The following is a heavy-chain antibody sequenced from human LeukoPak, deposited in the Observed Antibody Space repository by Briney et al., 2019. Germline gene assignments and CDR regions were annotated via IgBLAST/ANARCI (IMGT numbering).Heavy chain of an antibody. CDR1: GFTFSNYN. CDR2: ISSRGSYI. CDR3: ARGYGSSWYDLYYFDY. Sequence: GGSLRLSCAASGFTFSNYNINWVRQAPGKGLEWVSSISSRGSYIYYADSVKGRFAISADNAMNSLYLQMNSLRAEDTAVYYCARGYGSSWYDLYYFDYWGQGTLVTVSS. V-gene: IGHV3-21*01. D-gene: IGHD6-13*01. J-gene: IGHJ4*02.